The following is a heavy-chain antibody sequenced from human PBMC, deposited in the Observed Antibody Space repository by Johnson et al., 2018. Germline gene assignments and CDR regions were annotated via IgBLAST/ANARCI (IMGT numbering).Heavy chain of an antibody. Sequence: VQLVESGGGVVQPGRSLRLSCAASGFSFSTFGMHWVRQAPGKGLEWVADIWRAGQNKYYADSVKGRFRFPRDNSKTTLDLQMNSLGVEDTGKYYGVKERAPFDAFDIWGQGTMVTVSS. CDR3: VKERAPFDAFDI. V-gene: IGHV3-33*03. J-gene: IGHJ3*02. CDR1: GFSFSTFG. CDR2: IWRAGQNK.